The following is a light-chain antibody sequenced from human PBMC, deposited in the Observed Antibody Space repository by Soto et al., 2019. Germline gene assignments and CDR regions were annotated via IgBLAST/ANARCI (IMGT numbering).Light chain of an antibody. J-gene: IGLJ1*01. Sequence: QSVLTQPASVSGSPGQSITISCTGTSSDVGGYNYVSWYQQHPGKAPKLMIYDVSNRPSGVSNRFSGPKSGNTAPLTISGLQAEDEADYYCSSYTSSSTLEVFGTGTKVTVL. CDR2: DVS. CDR1: SSDVGGYNY. V-gene: IGLV2-14*01. CDR3: SSYTSSSTLEV.